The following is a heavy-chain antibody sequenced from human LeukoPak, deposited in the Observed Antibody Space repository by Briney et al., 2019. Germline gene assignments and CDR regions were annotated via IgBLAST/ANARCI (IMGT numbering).Heavy chain of an antibody. CDR2: ISSGSSTI. J-gene: IGHJ4*02. CDR1: GFTFNAYS. Sequence: GGSLRLSCAASGFTFNAYSMNWVRQAPGKGLEWLSYISSGSSTIYYVDSVKGRFTVSSDVSKNTLYLQMNNLRGEDTAVYYCASRHCSGENCYAGPFDFWGQGIQVTVSS. V-gene: IGHV3-48*01. CDR3: ASRHCSGENCYAGPFDF. D-gene: IGHD2-8*02.